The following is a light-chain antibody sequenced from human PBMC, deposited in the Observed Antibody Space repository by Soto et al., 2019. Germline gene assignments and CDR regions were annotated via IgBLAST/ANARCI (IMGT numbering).Light chain of an antibody. V-gene: IGKV1-5*01. J-gene: IGKJ2*01. CDR2: DAS. CDR3: QEYDSYSST. CDR1: QSSSNY. Sequence: DIQMTQSPSTLSASVGDRVTITCRASQSSSNYLAWYQQKPGKAPKVLIYDASSFESGVPLRFSGSGSGTEFTLTISSLQPDDFATYYCQEYDSYSSTFGQGTKLQIK.